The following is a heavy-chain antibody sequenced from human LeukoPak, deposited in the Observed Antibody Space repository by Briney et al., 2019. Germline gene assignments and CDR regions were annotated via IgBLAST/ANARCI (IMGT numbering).Heavy chain of an antibody. Sequence: SQTLSLTCTVSGGSISSGDYYWGWIRQPPGKGLEWIGYIYYSGSTYYNPSLKSRVTISLDTSKNQFSLKLSSVTAADTAVYYCARGEVSHPFFDYWGQGTLVTVSS. CDR1: GGSISSGDYY. V-gene: IGHV4-30-4*01. CDR2: IYYSGST. D-gene: IGHD6-6*01. J-gene: IGHJ4*02. CDR3: ARGEVSHPFFDY.